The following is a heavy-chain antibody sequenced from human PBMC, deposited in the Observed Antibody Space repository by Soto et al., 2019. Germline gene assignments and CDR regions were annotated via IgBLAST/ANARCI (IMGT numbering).Heavy chain of an antibody. Sequence: LRLSCAASGFTFGGSAMHWVRQASGKGLEWVGHIRSITNSYATAYAESVKGRFTISRDDSMNTAYLQMNSLKTEDTAVYFCTRQTDAVQWLVVPTDYNFDYWGQGTLVTVSS. J-gene: IGHJ4*02. CDR3: TRQTDAVQWLVVPTDYNFDY. V-gene: IGHV3-73*01. D-gene: IGHD6-19*01. CDR2: IRSITNSYAT. CDR1: GFTFGGSA.